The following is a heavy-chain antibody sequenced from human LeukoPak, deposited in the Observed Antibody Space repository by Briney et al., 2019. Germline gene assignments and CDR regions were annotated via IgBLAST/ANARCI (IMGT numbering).Heavy chain of an antibody. CDR1: GFTFSSYG. CDR3: ARTPSSTSWPYGMDV. Sequence: PGGSLRLSCAASGFTFSSYGMHWVRQAPGKGLEWVAVIWYDGSNKYYADSVKGRFTISRDNSKNTLYLQMNSLRAEDTAVYYCARTPSSTSWPYGMDVWGQGTTVTVSS. J-gene: IGHJ6*02. D-gene: IGHD2-2*01. CDR2: IWYDGSNK. V-gene: IGHV3-33*01.